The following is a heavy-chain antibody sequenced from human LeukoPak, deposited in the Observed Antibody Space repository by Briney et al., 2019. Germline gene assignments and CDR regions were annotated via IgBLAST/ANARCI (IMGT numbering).Heavy chain of an antibody. CDR1: GFTFSNFW. CDR2: IYGDGSFT. Sequence: GGSLRLSCAASGFTFSNFWMHWVRQAPGKGLVWVALIYGDGSFTRYADSVKGRFTISRDNAKNTVYLHMNSLRVEDTAVYYCAKDHYWSIDYWGRGTLVTVSS. D-gene: IGHD3-3*01. CDR3: AKDHYWSIDY. J-gene: IGHJ4*02. V-gene: IGHV3-74*01.